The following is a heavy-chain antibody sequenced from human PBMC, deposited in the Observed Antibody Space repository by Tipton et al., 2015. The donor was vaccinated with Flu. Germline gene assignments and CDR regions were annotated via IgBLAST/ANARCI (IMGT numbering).Heavy chain of an antibody. CDR1: GGSISSSSYY. Sequence: TLSLTCTVSGGSISSSSYYWGWIRQPPGKGLEWIGSIYYSGSTYYNPSLKSRVTISVDTSKNQFSLKLSSVTAADTAGYYCASNRLLWFGELFPDYWGQGTLVTVSS. J-gene: IGHJ4*02. D-gene: IGHD3-10*01. CDR3: ASNRLLWFGELFPDY. CDR2: IYYSGST. V-gene: IGHV4-39*07.